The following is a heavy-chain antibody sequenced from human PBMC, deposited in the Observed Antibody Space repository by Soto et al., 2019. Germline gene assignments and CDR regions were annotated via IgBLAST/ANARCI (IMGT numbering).Heavy chain of an antibody. D-gene: IGHD3-3*01. Sequence: PSETLSLTCTVSGDSISSDGYYWGWIRQPPGKGLEWIGSLYYTGGTYYNPTLRSRVTISVDKSKNQFSLKLNSVTATDTAVYYCARLKYFDFWRAYPRCYFDCWGQGTLVTVSS. CDR2: LYYTGGT. CDR1: GDSISSDGYY. J-gene: IGHJ4*02. V-gene: IGHV4-39*01. CDR3: ARLKYFDFWRAYPRCYFDC.